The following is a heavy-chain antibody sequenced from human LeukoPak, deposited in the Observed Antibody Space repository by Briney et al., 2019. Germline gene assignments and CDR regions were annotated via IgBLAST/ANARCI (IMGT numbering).Heavy chain of an antibody. D-gene: IGHD2-15*01. CDR2: IYSSGST. J-gene: IGHJ4*02. Sequence: SETLSLTCTVSGGSISSGSYYWNWIRQPAGKGLEWIGRIYSSGSTNYNPSLKSRATMSVDTSKNQFSLKLSSVTAADTAMYYCARYCSGSSCYSWGYYFDYWGQGTLVTVSS. CDR1: GGSISSGSYY. CDR3: ARYCSGSSCYSWGYYFDY. V-gene: IGHV4-61*02.